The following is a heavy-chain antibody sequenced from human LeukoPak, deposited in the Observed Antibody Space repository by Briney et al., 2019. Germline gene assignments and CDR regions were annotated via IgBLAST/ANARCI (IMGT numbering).Heavy chain of an antibody. Sequence: SETLSLTCTVSGGSFSGYYWSWIRQTPGKGLEWIGEINHSGSTNYNPSLKSRVTISVDTSKNQFSLKLSSVTAADTAVYYCARARGWLQFYWFDPWGQGTLVTVSS. CDR2: INHSGST. CDR3: ARARGWLQFYWFDP. CDR1: GGSFSGYY. J-gene: IGHJ5*02. V-gene: IGHV4-34*01. D-gene: IGHD5-24*01.